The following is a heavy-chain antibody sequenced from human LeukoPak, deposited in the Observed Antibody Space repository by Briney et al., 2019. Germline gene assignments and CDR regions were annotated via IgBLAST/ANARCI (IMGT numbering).Heavy chain of an antibody. CDR2: INPSGGST. CDR1: GYTFTSYY. CDR3: ARITELEMSYWFDP. V-gene: IGHV1-46*01. D-gene: IGHD5-24*01. Sequence: VASVKVSCKASGYTFTSYYMHRVRQAPGQGLEWMGIINPSGGSTNYAQKFQGRVTITRDTSISTAYVELSRLRSDDTAVYYSARITELEMSYWFDPWGQGTLVTVSS. J-gene: IGHJ5*02.